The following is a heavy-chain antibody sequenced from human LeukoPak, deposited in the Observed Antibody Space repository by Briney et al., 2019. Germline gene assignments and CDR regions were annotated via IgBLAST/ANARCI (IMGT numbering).Heavy chain of an antibody. CDR2: ISGSGGST. V-gene: IGHV3-23*01. CDR3: AKGEGNIYCSSTNCYYVTQDY. CDR1: GFTFSSYA. D-gene: IGHD2-2*01. J-gene: IGHJ4*02. Sequence: GGSLRLSCAASGFTFSSYAMNWVRQAPGKGLEWVSVISGSGGSTYYADSVKGRFTISRDNSKNTLYLQMNSLRAEDTAVYYCAKGEGNIYCSSTNCYYVTQDYWGQGTLVTVSS.